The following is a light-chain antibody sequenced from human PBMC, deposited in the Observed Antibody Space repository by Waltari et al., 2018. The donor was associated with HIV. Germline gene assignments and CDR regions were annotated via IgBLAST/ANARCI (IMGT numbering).Light chain of an antibody. CDR2: SNN. V-gene: IGLV1-44*01. Sequence: QSVLTQPPSASGTPGQRVTISSSASSSTLGRNTLNWYHQPPGTAPKHLTYSNNQRPSGVPDRFSGAKSGTSASLAISGLQSEDEADYYCTAWDDGLSDPVFGGGTKLTVL. J-gene: IGLJ3*02. CDR1: SSTLGRNT. CDR3: TAWDDGLSDPV.